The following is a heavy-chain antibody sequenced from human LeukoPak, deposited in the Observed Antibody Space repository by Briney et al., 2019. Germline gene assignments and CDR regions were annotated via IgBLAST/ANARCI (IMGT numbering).Heavy chain of an antibody. CDR1: GYTLTSYG. J-gene: IGHJ4*02. V-gene: IGHV1-18*01. D-gene: IGHD3-22*01. CDR3: ARENDYYDSSGYYYGFDY. Sequence: ASVKVSCKASGYTLTSYGISWVRQAPGQGLEWMGWISAYNGNTNYAQKLRGRVTMTTDTSTSTAYMELRSLRSDDTAVYYCARENDYYDSSGYYYGFDYWGQGTLVTVSS. CDR2: ISAYNGNT.